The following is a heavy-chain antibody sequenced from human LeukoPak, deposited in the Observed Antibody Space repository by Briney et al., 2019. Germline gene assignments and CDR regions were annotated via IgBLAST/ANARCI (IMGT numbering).Heavy chain of an antibody. CDR2: IYSGRT. J-gene: IGHJ5*02. Sequence: PSETLSLTCSVSGASITSSYWSWIRQTPGKGLEWLGNIYSGRTNYNPSFESRVTVSLDTSKNQFSLRLTSVTGADTALYYSARDGYGSGSYGWFDPWGQGTLVTVSS. CDR3: ARDGYGSGSYGWFDP. V-gene: IGHV4-59*01. D-gene: IGHD3-10*01. CDR1: GASITSSY.